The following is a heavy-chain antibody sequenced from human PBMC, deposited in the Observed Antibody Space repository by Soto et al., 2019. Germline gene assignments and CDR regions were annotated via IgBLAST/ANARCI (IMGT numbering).Heavy chain of an antibody. D-gene: IGHD3-22*01. CDR3: AKDIDSSGRAYYDIDV. J-gene: IGHJ6*01. CDR2: ISWNSESK. Sequence: EVQLVESGGTLVQPGRSLRLSCATSGFMFADYAMHWVRQAPGNGLEWVAGISWNSESKDYADTERGRFTISRDNATKSLYLQMNTLRAEDTALYYCAKDIDSSGRAYYDIDVWGQGTTVTVSS. V-gene: IGHV3-9*01. CDR1: GFMFADYA.